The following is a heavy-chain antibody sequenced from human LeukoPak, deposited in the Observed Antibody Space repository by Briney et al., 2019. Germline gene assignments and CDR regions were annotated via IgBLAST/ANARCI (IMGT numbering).Heavy chain of an antibody. CDR3: ARRWNYGRNYYIDV. CDR2: INDSGTI. Sequence: SETLSLTCAVYGGSFSHYYWSWIRQSPGMGLEWIGEINDSGTINYNPSLMSRVTISVDKSKNQFSLKLTSATAADTAVYYCARRWNYGRNYYIDVWGKGATVSVSS. J-gene: IGHJ6*03. V-gene: IGHV4-34*01. CDR1: GGSFSHYY. D-gene: IGHD1-7*01.